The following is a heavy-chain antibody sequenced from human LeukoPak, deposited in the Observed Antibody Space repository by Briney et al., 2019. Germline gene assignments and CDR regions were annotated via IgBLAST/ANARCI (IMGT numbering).Heavy chain of an antibody. CDR1: GYSFTSYW. D-gene: IGHD3-22*01. V-gene: IGHV5-51*01. CDR2: IYPGDSDT. CDR3: ARGFTTTKKQNAFDI. Sequence: GESLKISCKGSGYSFTSYWIGWVRQLPGKGLEWMGIIYPGDSDTRYSPSFQGQVTISADKSISTAYLQWSSLKASDTAMYYCARGFTTTKKQNAFDIWGQGTMVTVSS. J-gene: IGHJ3*02.